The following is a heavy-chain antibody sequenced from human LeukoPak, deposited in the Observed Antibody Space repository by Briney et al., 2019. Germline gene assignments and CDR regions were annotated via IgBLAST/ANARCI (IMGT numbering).Heavy chain of an antibody. V-gene: IGHV4-39*02. CDR1: GVSISSSNSY. CDR3: ARDTQIQLWYNYYMDV. D-gene: IGHD5-18*01. CDR2: IYYSGNT. Sequence: SETLSLTCTVSGVSISSSNSYWGWIRQPPGKGLEWIGSIYYSGNTYYNASLKSQVSISIDTSKNQFSLRLTSVTAADTAVYYCARDTQIQLWYNYYMDVWGKGTTVTVSS. J-gene: IGHJ6*03.